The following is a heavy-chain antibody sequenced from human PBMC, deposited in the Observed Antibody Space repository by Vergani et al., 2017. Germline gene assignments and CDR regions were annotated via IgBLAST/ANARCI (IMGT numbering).Heavy chain of an antibody. J-gene: IGHJ1*01. D-gene: IGHD1-1*01. CDR2: ISYDGTQK. Sequence: QVHLVGSGWGGVRPGRSLRLSCVVSGFTSSYYGMHWVRQAPGKGLEWVAVISYDGTQKYYADSVKGRFTISRDNSKSTLYLQMNSLRTEDTAVYYCATKSCGTPGCQIGYFREWGQGTLVTVSS. V-gene: IGHV3-30*03. CDR3: ATKSCGTPGCQIGYFRE. CDR1: GFTSSYYG.